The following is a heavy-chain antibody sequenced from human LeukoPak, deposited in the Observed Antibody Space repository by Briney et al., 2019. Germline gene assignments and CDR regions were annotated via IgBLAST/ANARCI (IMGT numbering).Heavy chain of an antibody. V-gene: IGHV3-53*01. J-gene: IGHJ4*02. Sequence: GGSLRLSCAASGFTVSSNYMSWVRQAPGKGLEWVSVIYSGGSTYYADSVKGRFTISRDNSKNTLYLQMNSLRAEDTAVYYCARAPSSGYDYYFDYWSQGTLVTVSS. CDR2: IYSGGST. CDR3: ARAPSSGYDYYFDY. CDR1: GFTVSSNY. D-gene: IGHD3-22*01.